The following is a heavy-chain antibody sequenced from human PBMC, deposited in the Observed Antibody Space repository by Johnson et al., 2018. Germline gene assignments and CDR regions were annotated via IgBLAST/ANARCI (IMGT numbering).Heavy chain of an antibody. CDR2: ISWNSGSI. J-gene: IGHJ5*02. CDR1: GFTFDDYA. V-gene: IGHV3-9*01. Sequence: EVQLVESGGGLVQPGRSLRLSCAASGFTFDDYAMHWVRQAPGKGLEWVSGISWNSGSIGYADSVKGRVTISRDNAKNSLYLQMNSLRAEDTALYHCARRGYGDYGGWFDPWGQGTLVTVSS. CDR3: ARRGYGDYGGWFDP. D-gene: IGHD4-17*01.